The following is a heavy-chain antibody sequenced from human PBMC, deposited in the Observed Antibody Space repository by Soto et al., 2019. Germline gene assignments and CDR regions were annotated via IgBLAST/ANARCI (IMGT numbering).Heavy chain of an antibody. CDR2: INHSGST. D-gene: IGHD6-6*01. Sequence: QVQLQQWGAGLLKPSETLSLTCAVYGGSFSGYYWSWIRQPPGKGLEWIGEINHSGSTNYNPSLKSRVTISVDTSKNQFSLKLSSVTAADTAVYYCAMTAFQLVHDRHTRVRFDYWGQGTLVTVSS. CDR3: AMTAFQLVHDRHTRVRFDY. J-gene: IGHJ4*02. V-gene: IGHV4-34*01. CDR1: GGSFSGYY.